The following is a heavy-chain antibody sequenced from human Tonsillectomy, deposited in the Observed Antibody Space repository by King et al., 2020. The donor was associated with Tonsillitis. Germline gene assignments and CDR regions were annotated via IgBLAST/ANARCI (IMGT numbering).Heavy chain of an antibody. V-gene: IGHV3-21*01. CDR3: ARGGSPGGWYLDY. CDR1: GFTFSSYS. J-gene: IGHJ4*02. CDR2: ISSSSSYI. D-gene: IGHD6-19*01. Sequence: DVQLVGSGGGLVKPGGSLRLSCAASGFTFSSYSMNWVRQAPGKGLEWVSSISSSSSYILYADSVKGRFTISRDNAKNSLYLQMNSLRAEDTAVYYCARGGSPGGWYLDYWGQGTLVTVSS.